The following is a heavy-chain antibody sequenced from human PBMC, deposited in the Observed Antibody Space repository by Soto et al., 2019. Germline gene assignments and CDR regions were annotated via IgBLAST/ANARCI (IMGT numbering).Heavy chain of an antibody. V-gene: IGHV4-4*02. CDR3: ARDRAVAGSDY. Sequence: QVQLQESGPGLVKPSGTLSLTCAVSGGSISSSNWWTWVRQPPGKGLEWIGEIYHRGSTNYNPSLKSRVTISVGKSKNQFSLKLTSVTAADTAVYYCARDRAVAGSDYWGQGTMVTVSS. J-gene: IGHJ4*02. D-gene: IGHD6-19*01. CDR2: IYHRGST. CDR1: GGSISSSNW.